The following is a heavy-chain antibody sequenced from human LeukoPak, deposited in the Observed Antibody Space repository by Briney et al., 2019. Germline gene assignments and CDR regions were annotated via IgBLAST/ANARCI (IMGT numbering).Heavy chain of an antibody. CDR2: INPNSGGT. V-gene: IGHV1-2*02. D-gene: IGHD5-12*01. CDR3: ARTSGGGYDIDY. Sequence: ASVKVSCKASGYTFTGYYMHWVRQAPGQGLEWMGWINPNSGGTDYAQKFQGRVTMTRDTSISTAYMELSRLRSDDTAVYYCARTSGGGYDIDYWGQGTLVTVSS. J-gene: IGHJ4*02. CDR1: GYTFTGYY.